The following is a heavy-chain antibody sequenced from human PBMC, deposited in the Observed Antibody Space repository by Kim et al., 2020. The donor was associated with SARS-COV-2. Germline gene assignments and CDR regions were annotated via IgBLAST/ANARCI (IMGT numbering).Heavy chain of an antibody. V-gene: IGHV4-59*01. D-gene: IGHD3-16*02. Sequence: SETLSLTCTVSGGSISSYYCSWIRQPPGTGLEWIGYMYYSGSTNYNPSLKSRVTISVATSKNQFSFNLISRPVAAPAASYCSRVKDEHIWGSYRFYFYY. CDR2: MYYSGST. J-gene: IGHJ6*01. CDR3: SRVKDEHIWGSYRFYFYY. CDR1: GGSISSYY.